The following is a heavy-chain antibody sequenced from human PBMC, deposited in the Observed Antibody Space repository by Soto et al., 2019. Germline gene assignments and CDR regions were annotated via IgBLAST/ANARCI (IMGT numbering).Heavy chain of an antibody. CDR1: GFLLSTSGVG. V-gene: IGHV2-5*02. J-gene: IGHJ6*02. Sequence: QITLKESGPTLVKPTQTLTLTCTFSGFLLSTSGVGVGWIRQPPGKALEWLALIYWDDDKRYSPSLQSRLTITKDTSKNQVVLTMNNMDPVDTATYYCARTPGSYYYSGMDVWGQGTTVTVSS. CDR2: IYWDDDK. D-gene: IGHD1-1*01. CDR3: ARTPGSYYYSGMDV.